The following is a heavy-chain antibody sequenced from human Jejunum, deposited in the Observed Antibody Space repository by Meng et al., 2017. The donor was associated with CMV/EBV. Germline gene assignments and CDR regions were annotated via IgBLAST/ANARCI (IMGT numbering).Heavy chain of an antibody. D-gene: IGHD2-2*01. V-gene: IGHV3-7*01. CDR3: AKGFWDIVVVPASTSVWDY. Sequence: SYWMSWVRQAPGKGLEWVANIKQDGSEKYYVDSVRGRFTISRDSAKNSLYLQMNSLRAEDTAVYYCAKGFWDIVVVPASTSVWDYWGRGTLVTVSS. CDR1: SYW. J-gene: IGHJ4*02. CDR2: IKQDGSEK.